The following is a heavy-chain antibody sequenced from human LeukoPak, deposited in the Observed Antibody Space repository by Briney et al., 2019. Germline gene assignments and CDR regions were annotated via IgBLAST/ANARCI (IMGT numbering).Heavy chain of an antibody. V-gene: IGHV4-34*08. Sequence: GSLRLSCAASGFTVSSNYMSWVRQAPGKGLEWIGEISHSGSTTYNPSLRSRVTISGDTSKKQFSLKLSSVTAADTAVYYCVTYYYGSSAPKRNYWGQGILVTVSS. J-gene: IGHJ4*02. D-gene: IGHD3-22*01. CDR2: ISHSGST. CDR1: GFTVSSNY. CDR3: VTYYYGSSAPKRNY.